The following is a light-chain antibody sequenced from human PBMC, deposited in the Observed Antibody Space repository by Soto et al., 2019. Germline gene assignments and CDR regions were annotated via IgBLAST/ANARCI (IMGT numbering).Light chain of an antibody. J-gene: IGKJ1*01. CDR2: SAS. CDR1: QGIGSF. Sequence: DIQLTQSPSFLSASVGDRVTITCRASQGIGSFLAWYQQKPGKAPRLLIYSASTLQSGVSLRFSGSGSGTQFTLTIRSLQSEDFATYYCQQFNSHPPTFGQGTKVEIK. V-gene: IGKV1-9*01. CDR3: QQFNSHPPT.